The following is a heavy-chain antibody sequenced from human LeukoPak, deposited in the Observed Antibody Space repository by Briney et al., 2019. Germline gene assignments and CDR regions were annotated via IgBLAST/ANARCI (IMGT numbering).Heavy chain of an antibody. J-gene: IGHJ4*02. V-gene: IGHV1-2*02. CDR3: TRLRGPVWATDYYFDY. CDR2: INPNSGVT. Sequence: ASVKVSCKASGYTFTDYYMHWVRQAPGPGLEWMGWINPNSGVTNSAQKFQGRVTMTRDTSITTAYMELGRLKSDDTAVYYCTRLRGPVWATDYYFDYWGQGTLVTVSS. D-gene: IGHD5-12*01. CDR1: GYTFTDYY.